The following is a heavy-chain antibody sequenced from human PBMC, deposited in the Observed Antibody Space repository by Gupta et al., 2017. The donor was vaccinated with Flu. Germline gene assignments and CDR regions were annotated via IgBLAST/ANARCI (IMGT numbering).Heavy chain of an antibody. CDR3: ARDLTGRIVFSPTPIRPADPRGMDV. V-gene: IGHV1-46*01. D-gene: IGHD2-2*02. CDR1: GYTFTSYF. CDR2: VNPSGGST. J-gene: IGHJ6*02. Sequence: QVHLVQSGTEVKKPGASVKISCKTSGYTFTSYFIHWVRQAPGQGLEWMGIVNPSGGSTTYAQKFQGRVTMTRDTSTSTVYMELSSLRAEDTAVYFCARDLTGRIVFSPTPIRPADPRGMDVWGQGTTVTVSS.